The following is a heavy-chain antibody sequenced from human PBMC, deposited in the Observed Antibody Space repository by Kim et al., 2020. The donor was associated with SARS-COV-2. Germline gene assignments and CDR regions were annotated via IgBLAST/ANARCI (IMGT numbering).Heavy chain of an antibody. Sequence: SETLSLTCSVAGGSLDRGYYYWGWLRQAPGKGLEVISYIHDTGTTTYNPSLKGRVTISLDMSNNQFSLELTSMTPADTAVYYCVRDGGSTAPNAFDVWGQGTMVTVS. V-gene: IGHV4-61*01. J-gene: IGHJ3*01. CDR1: GGSLDRGYYY. D-gene: IGHD3-16*01. CDR3: VRDGGSTAPNAFDV. CDR2: IHDTGTT.